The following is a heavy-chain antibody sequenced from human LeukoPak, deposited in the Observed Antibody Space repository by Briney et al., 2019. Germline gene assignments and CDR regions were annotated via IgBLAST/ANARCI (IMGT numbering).Heavy chain of an antibody. CDR3: ARDRSTVTTYLKN. J-gene: IGHJ4*02. V-gene: IGHV1-69*13. D-gene: IGHD4-17*01. CDR2: IIPIFGTA. CDR1: GGTFSSYA. Sequence: ASVKVSCKASGGTFSSYAISWVRQAPGQGLEWMGGIIPIFGTANYAQKFQGRVTTTADESTSTAYMELSSLRSEDTAVYYCARDRSTVTTYLKNWGQGTLVTVSS.